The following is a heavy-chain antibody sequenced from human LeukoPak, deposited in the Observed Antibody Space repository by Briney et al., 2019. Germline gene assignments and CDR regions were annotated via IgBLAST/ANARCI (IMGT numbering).Heavy chain of an antibody. D-gene: IGHD2-2*01. V-gene: IGHV1-2*02. Sequence: ASVKVSCKASGYTFTGYYMHWVRQAPGQGLEWMGWINPNSGGTNYAQKFQGRVTMTRDTSISTAYMELSRLRSDDTAVYYCGRVVNYYYGMDVWGQGTTVTVSS. J-gene: IGHJ6*02. CDR2: INPNSGGT. CDR1: GYTFTGYY. CDR3: GRVVNYYYGMDV.